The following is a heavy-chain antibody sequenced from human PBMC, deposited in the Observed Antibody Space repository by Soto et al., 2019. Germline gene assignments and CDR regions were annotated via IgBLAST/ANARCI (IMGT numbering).Heavy chain of an antibody. CDR2: INQDGSER. D-gene: IGHD4-17*01. J-gene: IGHJ4*02. CDR1: GLTFRNDW. CDR3: AVYGYGVSAAAY. V-gene: IGHV3-7*03. Sequence: PGGSLRLSCAGSGLTFRNDWLSWVRQAPGKGLEWVDNINQDGSERYYVDSVRGRFTISRDNVANSLYLQLNSLRPEDTAVYYCAVYGYGVSAAAYWGQGTLVTVSS.